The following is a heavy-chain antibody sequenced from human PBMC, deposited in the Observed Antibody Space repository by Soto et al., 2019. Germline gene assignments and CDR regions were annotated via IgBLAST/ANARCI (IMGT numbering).Heavy chain of an antibody. V-gene: IGHV4-4*07. D-gene: IGHD6-19*01. CDR2: IYSSGTT. CDR1: GGSISSYY. CDR3: ARRSGSYWYHDY. Sequence: QVQLQESGPGLVKPSETLSLTCTVSGGSISSYYWSWIRQPAGKGLEWIGRIYSSGTTNYNPSLKSRVTMSVDTSKNQFSPKLSSVTAADTAVYYCARRSGSYWYHDYRDQGTLVTVSS. J-gene: IGHJ4*02.